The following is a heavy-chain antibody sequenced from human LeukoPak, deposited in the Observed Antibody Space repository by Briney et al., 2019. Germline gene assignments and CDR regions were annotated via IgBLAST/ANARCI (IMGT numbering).Heavy chain of an antibody. Sequence: GGTLRLSCAASGFTFSSYGMSWVRQAPGKGLEWVSAISGSGGSTYYADSVKGRFTISRDNSKNTLYLQMNSLRAEDTAVYYCARVKPFRLKYYFDYWGQGTLVTVSS. CDR2: ISGSGGST. D-gene: IGHD5-24*01. CDR3: ARVKPFRLKYYFDY. J-gene: IGHJ4*02. V-gene: IGHV3-23*01. CDR1: GFTFSSYG.